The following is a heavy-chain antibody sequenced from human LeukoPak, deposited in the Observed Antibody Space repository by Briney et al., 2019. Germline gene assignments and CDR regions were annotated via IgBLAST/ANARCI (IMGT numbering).Heavy chain of an antibody. CDR2: IIPIFGIA. CDR3: ARESRSGYDWDY. D-gene: IGHD5-12*01. J-gene: IGHJ4*02. Sequence: SVKVSCKASGGTFSSYAISWVRQAPGQGLEWMGRIIPIFGIANYAQKFQGRVTITADKSTSTAYMELSSLRSEDTAVYYCARESRSGYDWDYWGQGTLVSVSS. CDR1: GGTFSSYA. V-gene: IGHV1-69*04.